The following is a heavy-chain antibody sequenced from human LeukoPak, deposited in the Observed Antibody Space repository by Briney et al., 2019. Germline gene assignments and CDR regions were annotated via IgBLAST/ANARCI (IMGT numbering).Heavy chain of an antibody. Sequence: PSETLTLTCTVSGGSISSYYRSWIRQPAGKGLEWIGRIYTSGSTNYNPSLKSRVTMSVDTSKNQFCLKLSSVTAAETAVYYCARTPRDCSSTSCYFWFDPWGQGTLVTVSS. CDR3: ARTPRDCSSTSCYFWFDP. D-gene: IGHD2-2*01. J-gene: IGHJ5*02. CDR1: GGSISSYY. V-gene: IGHV4-4*07. CDR2: IYTSGST.